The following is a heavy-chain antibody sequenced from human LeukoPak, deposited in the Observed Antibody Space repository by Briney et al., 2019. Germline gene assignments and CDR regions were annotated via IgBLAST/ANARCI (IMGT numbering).Heavy chain of an antibody. J-gene: IGHJ6*03. CDR1: GGSISSYY. CDR2: VYTSGSI. D-gene: IGHD1-1*01. CDR3: AGETGTRLDRVYFYHMDV. Sequence: PSEALSLTCTVSGGSISSYYWSWIRQPAGKGLEWIGRVYTSGSIYYNPSLTSRVTMSVDTSKNHFSLKLSSVTAADTAVYYCAGETGTRLDRVYFYHMDVWGKGTTVTVSS. V-gene: IGHV4-4*07.